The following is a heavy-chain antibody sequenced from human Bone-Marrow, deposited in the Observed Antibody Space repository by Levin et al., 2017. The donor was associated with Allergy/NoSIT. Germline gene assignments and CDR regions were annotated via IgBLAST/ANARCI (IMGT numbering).Heavy chain of an antibody. D-gene: IGHD1-26*01. J-gene: IGHJ4*02. CDR1: GYTFINYA. CDR2: INVGSANA. CDR3: ARGGQRWYSGRDYDFFYFDY. V-gene: IGHV1-3*01. Sequence: GASVKVSCKASGYTFINYAIHWMRQAPGQRLEWMGWINVGSANAKYSQKFQGRVTITRDTSASTAYMGLSSLRFEDTAVYYCARGGQRWYSGRDYDFFYFDYWGQGTLVTVSP.